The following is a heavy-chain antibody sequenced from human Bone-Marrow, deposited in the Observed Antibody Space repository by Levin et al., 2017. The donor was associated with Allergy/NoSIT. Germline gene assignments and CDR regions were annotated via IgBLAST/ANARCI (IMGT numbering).Heavy chain of an antibody. Sequence: GGSLRLSCAASGFTFSSYGMHWVRQAPGKGLEWVAVIWYDGSNKYYADSVKGRFTISRDNSKNTLYLQMNSLRAEDTAVYYCARDLPGELGAFDYWGQGTLVTVSS. CDR1: GFTFSSYG. CDR3: ARDLPGELGAFDY. V-gene: IGHV3-33*01. CDR2: IWYDGSNK. J-gene: IGHJ4*02. D-gene: IGHD7-27*01.